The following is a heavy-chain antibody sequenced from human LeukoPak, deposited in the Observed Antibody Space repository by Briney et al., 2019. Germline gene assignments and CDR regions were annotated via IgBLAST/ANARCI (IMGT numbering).Heavy chain of an antibody. D-gene: IGHD4-17*01. Sequence: SETLSLTCAVSGVSFNNYYWSWVRQTPGKGLEWIGEINHSGYTNDSPSLRSRVTLSIDTSRKQFSLNLRSVTVADTGIYYCTRMTTGHDYWDRGTLVTVSS. CDR3: TRMTTGHDY. CDR1: GVSFNNYY. V-gene: IGHV4-34*01. J-gene: IGHJ4*02. CDR2: INHSGYT.